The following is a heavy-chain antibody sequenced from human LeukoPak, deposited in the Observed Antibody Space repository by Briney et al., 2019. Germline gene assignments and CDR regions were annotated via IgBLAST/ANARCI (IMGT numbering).Heavy chain of an antibody. CDR1: GGFISSGGYY. CDR3: ARGLLTGAFDI. CDR2: IYYSGST. J-gene: IGHJ3*02. Sequence: SETLSLTCTVSGGFISSGGYYWSWIRQHPGKGLEWIGYIYYSGSTYYNPSLKSRVTISVDTSKNQFSLKLSSVTAADTAVYYCARGLLTGAFDIWGQGTMVTVSS. V-gene: IGHV4-31*03. D-gene: IGHD2-15*01.